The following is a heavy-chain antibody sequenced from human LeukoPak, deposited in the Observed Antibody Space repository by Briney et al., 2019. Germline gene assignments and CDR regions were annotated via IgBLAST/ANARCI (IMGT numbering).Heavy chain of an antibody. J-gene: IGHJ4*02. Sequence: PSETLSLTCTVSGGSISTYYWTWLRQPPGKGLEWIGYNSYSGNTNYNPSLRSRVSISVDMSMSQFSLKLTSVTAADTAVYYCASRSSIWSGYQDTLYYFDSWGQGTLVTVSS. D-gene: IGHD3-3*01. V-gene: IGHV4-59*01. CDR2: NSYSGNT. CDR3: ASRSSIWSGYQDTLYYFDS. CDR1: GGSISTYY.